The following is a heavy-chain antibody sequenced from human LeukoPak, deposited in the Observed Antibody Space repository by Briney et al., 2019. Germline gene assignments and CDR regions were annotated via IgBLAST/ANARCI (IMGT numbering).Heavy chain of an antibody. CDR1: GFTFRSFA. Sequence: GGSVRLSCAASGFTFRSFAMSWVRPAPGEGLEWVSAIIGWVGSTYYADSVKGRFTISRDNSKNTLYLQMNSLRAEDTAVYYCAKEERITMIVVVIGAFDIWGQGTMVTVSS. CDR3: AKEERITMIVVVIGAFDI. CDR2: IIGWVGST. J-gene: IGHJ3*02. D-gene: IGHD3-22*01. V-gene: IGHV3-23*01.